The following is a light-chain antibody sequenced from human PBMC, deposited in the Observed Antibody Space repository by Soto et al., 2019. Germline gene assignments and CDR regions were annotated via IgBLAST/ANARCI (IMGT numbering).Light chain of an antibody. CDR3: QQYNKWPRT. V-gene: IGKV3-15*01. CDR2: GVS. Sequence: ELVMTQSPATLSVSPGERATLSCRASQGVNSLAWYQQKPGQALRLLIYGVSTRATGIPVRFSGSGSGTEFTLTISSLQSEDFAVYYCQQYNKWPRTFGQGTKVDIK. J-gene: IGKJ1*01. CDR1: QGVNS.